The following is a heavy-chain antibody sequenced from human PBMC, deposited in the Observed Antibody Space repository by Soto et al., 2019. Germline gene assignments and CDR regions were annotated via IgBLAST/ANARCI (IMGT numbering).Heavy chain of an antibody. J-gene: IGHJ3*02. V-gene: IGHV3-74*01. D-gene: IGHD2-8*01. CDR1: GFTFSSYW. CDR2: IDSDGSST. CDR3: ARVFYSPGAFDI. Sequence: GGSLRLSCAASGFTFSSYWMHWVRQAPGMGLVWVSRIDSDGSSTSYADSVKGRFTISRDNAKNTLYLQMNSLRAEDTAVYYCARVFYSPGAFDIWGQGTMVT.